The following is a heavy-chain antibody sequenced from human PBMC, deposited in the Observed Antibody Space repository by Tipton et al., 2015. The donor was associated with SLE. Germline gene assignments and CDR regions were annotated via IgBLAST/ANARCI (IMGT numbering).Heavy chain of an antibody. V-gene: IGHV4-59*11. D-gene: IGHD3-16*02. CDR2: IYYSGST. Sequence: TLSLTCTVSGGSISSHYWSWIRQPPGKGLEWIGYIYYSGSTNYNPSLKSRVTISVDTSKNQFSLKLSSVTAADTAVYYCARTYVWGSYRPRDTRPYFDYWGQGTLVTVSS. CDR3: ARTYVWGSYRPRDTRPYFDY. J-gene: IGHJ4*02. CDR1: GGSISSHY.